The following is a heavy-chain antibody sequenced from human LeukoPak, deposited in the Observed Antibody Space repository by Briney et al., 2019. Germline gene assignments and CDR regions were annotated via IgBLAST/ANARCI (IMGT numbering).Heavy chain of an antibody. CDR1: GDSISIYY. D-gene: IGHD4-11*01. CDR3: ARGRVSSSTYYSTYYYYFYMDV. J-gene: IGHJ6*03. V-gene: IGHV4-59*01. CDR2: IDHTGST. Sequence: SETLSLTCSVPGDSISIYYWSWIRQPPGKALEWIGYIDHTGSTNYNPSLNSRVTISRDTSKNHFSLKLSSVTAADTAVYFCARGRVSSSTYYSTYYYYFYMDVWGKGTTVTVSS.